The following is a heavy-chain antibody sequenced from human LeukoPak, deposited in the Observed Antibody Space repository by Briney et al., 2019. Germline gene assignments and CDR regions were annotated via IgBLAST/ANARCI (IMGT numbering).Heavy chain of an antibody. Sequence: MPSETLSLTCTVSGGSISSYYWSWIRQPPGKGLEWIGYIYYSGSTNYNPSLKSRVTISVDTSKNQFSLKLSSVTAADTAVYYCARQGGYCSGGSCYSWYFDLWGRGTLVTVSS. D-gene: IGHD2-15*01. CDR1: GGSISSYY. CDR3: ARQGGYCSGGSCYSWYFDL. CDR2: IYYSGST. V-gene: IGHV4-59*08. J-gene: IGHJ2*01.